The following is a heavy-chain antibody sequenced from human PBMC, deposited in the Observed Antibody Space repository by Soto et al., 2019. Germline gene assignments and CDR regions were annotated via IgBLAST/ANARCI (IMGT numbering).Heavy chain of an antibody. CDR3: ARVRPIQFLDY. Sequence: PGGSLRLSCAASGFAFRGYAMHWARQAPGKGLEWLAVIWYDGSNTYYVDSVKGRFTISRDNSRNTLYLEMNSLRVDDTAVYYCARVRPIQFLDYGGQGTQVTVPS. J-gene: IGHJ4*02. CDR2: IWYDGSNT. V-gene: IGHV3-33*08. D-gene: IGHD5-18*01. CDR1: GFAFRGYA.